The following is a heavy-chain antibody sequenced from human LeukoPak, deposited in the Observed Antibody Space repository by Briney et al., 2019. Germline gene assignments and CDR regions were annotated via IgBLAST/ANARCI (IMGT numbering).Heavy chain of an antibody. Sequence: PGGSLRLSCAASGFTFSSYSMNWVRQAPGKGLEWISYMSGFGSTIYYADSVKGRFTISRDNAKNSLCLQMNRLRAEDTAVYYCASSRYFDMDVWGQGTTVTVFS. CDR2: MSGFGSTI. CDR3: ASSRYFDMDV. V-gene: IGHV3-48*04. CDR1: GFTFSSYS. D-gene: IGHD3-9*01. J-gene: IGHJ6*01.